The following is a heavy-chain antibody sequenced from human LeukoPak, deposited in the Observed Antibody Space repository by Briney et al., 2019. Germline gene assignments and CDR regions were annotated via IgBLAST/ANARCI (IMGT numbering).Heavy chain of an antibody. J-gene: IGHJ5*02. D-gene: IGHD3-22*01. CDR2: IYYSGST. Sequence: PSETLSLTCTVSGGSISSSSYYWGWIRQPPGKGLEWIGSIYYSGSTYYNPSLKSRVTISVDTSKNQFSLKLSSVTAADTAVYYCARGKENSSGYYWDGWFDPWGQGTLVTVSS. V-gene: IGHV4-39*07. CDR3: ARGKENSSGYYWDGWFDP. CDR1: GGSISSSSYY.